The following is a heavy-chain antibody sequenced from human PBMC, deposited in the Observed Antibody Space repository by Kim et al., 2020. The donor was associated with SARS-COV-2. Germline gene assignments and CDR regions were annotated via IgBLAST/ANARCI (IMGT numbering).Heavy chain of an antibody. CDR1: GFTFSAYD. CDR2: ITKSSTTI. J-gene: IGHJ3*02. CDR3: VSYRLVGPFDM. V-gene: IGHV3-48*02. Sequence: GGSLRLSCATSGFTFSAYDMNWVRQAPGKGLEWLSFITKSSTTIYYADSVEGRFTISRDNAKNSLFLQMNSLRDEDTALYYCVSYRLVGPFDMLGQGTM. D-gene: IGHD3-16*01.